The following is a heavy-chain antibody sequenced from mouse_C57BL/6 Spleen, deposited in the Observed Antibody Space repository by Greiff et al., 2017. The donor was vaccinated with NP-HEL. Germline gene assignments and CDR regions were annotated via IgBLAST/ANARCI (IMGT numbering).Heavy chain of an antibody. D-gene: IGHD1-1*01. Sequence: VHVKQSGAELVRPGASVKLSCTASGFNIKDDYMHWVKQRPEQGLEWIGWIDPENGDTEYASKFQGKATITADTSSNTAYLQLSSLTSEDTAVYYCTTRYGSSYDYFDYWGQGTTLTVSS. CDR2: IDPENGDT. CDR3: TTRYGSSYDYFDY. V-gene: IGHV14-4*01. J-gene: IGHJ2*01. CDR1: GFNIKDDY.